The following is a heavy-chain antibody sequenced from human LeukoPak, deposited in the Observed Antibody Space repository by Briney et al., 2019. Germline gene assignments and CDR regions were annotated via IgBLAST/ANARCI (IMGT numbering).Heavy chain of an antibody. CDR1: GGSISGYY. V-gene: IGHV4-59*08. CDR3: ARGAATAFDY. CDR2: IYYGLST. J-gene: IGHJ4*02. Sequence: SETLPLTCTVSGGSISGYYWGWIRQPPGKGLEWIGYIYYGLSTNYNPSLKSRVTISVDTSNNQFSLKLSSVTAADTAVYYCARGAATAFDYWGQGALVTVSS. D-gene: IGHD6-13*01.